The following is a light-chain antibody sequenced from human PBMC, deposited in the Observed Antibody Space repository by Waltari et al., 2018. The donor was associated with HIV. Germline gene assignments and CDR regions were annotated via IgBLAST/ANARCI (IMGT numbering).Light chain of an antibody. J-gene: IGLJ1*01. Sequence: QSALTQPPSTSGTPGQRVTISCSGSSANIGKYVVNWFQQVPGTAPNLLVSGRDQRPSGVPDRFSGSKSGTSCSLAISGLQSEDEGDYYCAVWDDSVNGYVFGTGTKVTVL. V-gene: IGLV1-44*01. CDR2: GRD. CDR1: SANIGKYV. CDR3: AVWDDSVNGYV.